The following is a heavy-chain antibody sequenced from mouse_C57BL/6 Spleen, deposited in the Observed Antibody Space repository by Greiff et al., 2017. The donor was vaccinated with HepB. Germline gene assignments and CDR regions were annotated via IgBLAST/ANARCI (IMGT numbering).Heavy chain of an antibody. CDR2: IYPGDGDT. D-gene: IGHD2-5*01. CDR3: ARGDYSNYGCAY. J-gene: IGHJ3*01. V-gene: IGHV1-82*01. CDR1: GYAFSSSW. Sequence: VQLQQSGPELVKPGASVKISCKASGYAFSSSWMNWVKQRPGKGLEWIGRIYPGDGDTNYNGKFKGKATLTADKSSSTAYMQLSSLTSEDSAVYFCARGDYSNYGCAYWGQETLVTVSA.